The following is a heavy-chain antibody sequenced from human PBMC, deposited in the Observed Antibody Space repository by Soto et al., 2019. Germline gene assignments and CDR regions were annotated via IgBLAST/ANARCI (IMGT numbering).Heavy chain of an antibody. CDR3: ARVPTTVTTDGGNWFDP. CDR2: INHSGST. D-gene: IGHD4-4*01. V-gene: IGHV4-34*01. Sequence: HSETLSLTCAVYGGSFSGYYWSWIRQPPGEGLEWIGEINHSGSTNYNPSLKSRVTISVDTPKNQFSLKLSSVTAADTAVYYCARVPTTVTTDGGNWFDPWGQGTLVTVSS. J-gene: IGHJ5*02. CDR1: GGSFSGYY.